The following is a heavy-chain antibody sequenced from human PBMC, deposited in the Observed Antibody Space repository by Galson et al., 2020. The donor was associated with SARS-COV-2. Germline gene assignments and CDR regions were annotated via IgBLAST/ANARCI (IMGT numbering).Heavy chain of an antibody. Sequence: SGPTLVQPTQTLTLTYSFSGFPLRSTGGGGGWVRQLPGKDLEWLALIFWDDDQWYSPSLKTRLSITKDTSKNQVLLTLTNMDPVDTATYYCAHRRTSADFDYWGLGTLVTVSS. D-gene: IGHD2-2*01. J-gene: IGHJ4*02. CDR1: GFPLRSTGGG. CDR2: IFWDDDQ. CDR3: AHRRTSADFDY. V-gene: IGHV2-5*02.